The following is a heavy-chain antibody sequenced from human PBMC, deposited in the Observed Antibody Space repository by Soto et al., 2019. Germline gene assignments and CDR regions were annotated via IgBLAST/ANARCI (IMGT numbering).Heavy chain of an antibody. D-gene: IGHD2-2*01. V-gene: IGHV3-13*05. CDR1: GFTFSTYD. CDR2: IGAADDP. CDR3: ARAYSGQLPRRADYYYAMDV. J-gene: IGHJ6*02. Sequence: GGSLSLSCAASGFTFSTYDMHWVRQATGKGLEWVSAIGAADDPDYSGSVKGRFTISRENAKSSLSLQMNSLRVGDTAVYYCARAYSGQLPRRADYYYAMDVWGPGTTVTVPS.